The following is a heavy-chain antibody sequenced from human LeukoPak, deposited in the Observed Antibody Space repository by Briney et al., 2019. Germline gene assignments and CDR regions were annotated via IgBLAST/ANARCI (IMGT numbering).Heavy chain of an antibody. Sequence: ASVTVSFTASGYRFTIYGISWVRQAPGQGLEWMGWISVYNGNTNYAQKLQGRVTMTTDTSTSTAYMELRSLRSDDTAVYYCARGGDGDILTGLVFDYWGQGTLVTVSS. D-gene: IGHD3-9*01. CDR2: ISVYNGNT. CDR3: ARGGDGDILTGLVFDY. V-gene: IGHV1-18*01. CDR1: GYRFTIYG. J-gene: IGHJ4*02.